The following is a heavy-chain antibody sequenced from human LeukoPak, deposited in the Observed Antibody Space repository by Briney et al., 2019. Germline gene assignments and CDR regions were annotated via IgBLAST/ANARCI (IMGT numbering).Heavy chain of an antibody. CDR3: ESRGYCSGGNCYTGAF. D-gene: IGHD2-15*01. V-gene: IGHV3-30*04. Sequence: GRSLRLSCAASGFTFSSHPMNWVRQAPGKGLEWVAVTSSDGKNKYYADSVKGRFTISRDNSKNTLYLQISSLRPEDTAVYYCESRGYCSGGNCYTGAFGGQGTLVIVSS. J-gene: IGHJ4*02. CDR1: GFTFSSHP. CDR2: TSSDGKNK.